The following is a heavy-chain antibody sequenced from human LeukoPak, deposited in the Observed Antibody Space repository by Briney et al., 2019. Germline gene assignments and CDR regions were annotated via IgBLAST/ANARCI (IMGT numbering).Heavy chain of an antibody. V-gene: IGHV5-51*01. CDR2: IYPGDSDT. J-gene: IGHJ3*02. D-gene: IGHD2-8*01. CDR3: ARGGGCMLSNVCDAFDI. CDR1: GYSFTSYW. Sequence: GESLKISCKGSGYSFTSYWIGWVRQMPGKGLEWMGIIYPGDSDTRYSPSFQGQVTISADKFISTAYLQWSSLKASDTAMYYCARGGGCMLSNVCDAFDIWGQGTMVTVSS.